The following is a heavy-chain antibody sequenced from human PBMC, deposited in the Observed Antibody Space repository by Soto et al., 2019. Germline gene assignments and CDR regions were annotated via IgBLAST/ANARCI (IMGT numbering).Heavy chain of an antibody. V-gene: IGHV2-5*02. Sequence: QITLKESGPTLVKPTQTLTLTCTFSVFSLSTSGVGVGWIRQPPGKALEWLALIYWDDDKRYSPSLKSRLTITKDTSKNQVVLTMTNMDPVDTATYYCAHISLGTSSSWYLDYYYGMDVWGQGTTVTVSS. J-gene: IGHJ6*02. D-gene: IGHD6-13*01. CDR3: AHISLGTSSSWYLDYYYGMDV. CDR1: VFSLSTSGVG. CDR2: IYWDDDK.